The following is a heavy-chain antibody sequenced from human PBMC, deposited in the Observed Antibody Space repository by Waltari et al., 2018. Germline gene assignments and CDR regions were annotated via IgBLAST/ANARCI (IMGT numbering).Heavy chain of an antibody. J-gene: IGHJ6*02. CDR1: GFTFSSYS. V-gene: IGHV3-21*01. D-gene: IGHD3-10*01. CDR2: ISSSRSYI. CDR3: ARDMVQGVTALYYYYGMDV. Sequence: EVQLVESGGGLVKPGGSLRLSCAASGFTFSSYSMNWVRQAPGKGLEWVSSISSSRSYIYYADSVKGRFTISRDNAKNSLYLQMNSLRAEDTAVYYCARDMVQGVTALYYYYGMDVWGQGTTVTVSS.